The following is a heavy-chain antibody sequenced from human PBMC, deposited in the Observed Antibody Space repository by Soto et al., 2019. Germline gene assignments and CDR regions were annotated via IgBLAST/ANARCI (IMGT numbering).Heavy chain of an antibody. D-gene: IGHD3-9*01. CDR3: SIGYYDITFPFDH. CDR1: GFSFSSVW. Sequence: EVQLVESGGGLVKPGGSLRLSCAASGFSFSSVWMNWVRQAPGKGLEWVGRIRSHAEGGTADYAAPVKGRFTISRDDSTDTLYLQLTSLKTEDTAVYYCSIGYYDITFPFDHWGQGTLVTVSS. CDR2: IRSHAEGGTA. J-gene: IGHJ4*02. V-gene: IGHV3-15*07.